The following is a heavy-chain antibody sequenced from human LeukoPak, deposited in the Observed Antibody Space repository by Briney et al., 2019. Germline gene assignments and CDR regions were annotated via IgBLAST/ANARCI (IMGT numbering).Heavy chain of an antibody. Sequence: GRSLRLSCAASGFTFSRYAMSGVRQAPGKGLKWVSVISGSGGSTYYADSATGRFTISRDNSKNTLYLDMSSLRAEDTAVYYCGKPPGLGFCSDGTCYGYFAYWGQGSLVTVSS. CDR2: ISGSGGST. J-gene: IGHJ4*02. D-gene: IGHD2-15*01. V-gene: IGHV3-23*01. CDR3: GKPPGLGFCSDGTCYGYFAY. CDR1: GFTFSRYA.